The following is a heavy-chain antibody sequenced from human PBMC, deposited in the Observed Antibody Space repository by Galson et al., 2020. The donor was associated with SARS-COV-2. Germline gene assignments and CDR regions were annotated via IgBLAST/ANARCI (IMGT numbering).Heavy chain of an antibody. D-gene: IGHD2-15*01. CDR1: GYTFTSYY. V-gene: IGHV1-46*01. J-gene: IGHJ4*02. Sequence: ASVKVPCKASGYTFTSYYMHWVRQAPGQGLEWMGIINPSGGSTSYAQKFQGRVTMTRDTSTSTVYMELSSLRSEDTAVYYCARDRSDCSGCSCFYFVYWGQGTLVTVSS. CDR2: INPSGGST. CDR3: ARDRSDCSGCSCFYFVY.